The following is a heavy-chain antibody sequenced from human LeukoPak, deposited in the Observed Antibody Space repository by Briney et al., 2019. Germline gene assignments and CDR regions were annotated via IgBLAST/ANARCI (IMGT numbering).Heavy chain of an antibody. J-gene: IGHJ5*02. CDR2: INTYNGNT. V-gene: IGHV1-18*01. D-gene: IGHD1-7*01. CDR3: ARVVTGTTSWFDP. Sequence: ASVKVSCKASGYTFSNYGISWVRQAPGQGLEWMGWINTYNGNTNYAQKLQGRVTMTTDTSTSTAYMELRSLRSDDTAVYYCARVVTGTTSWFDPWGQGTLVTVSS. CDR1: GYTFSNYG.